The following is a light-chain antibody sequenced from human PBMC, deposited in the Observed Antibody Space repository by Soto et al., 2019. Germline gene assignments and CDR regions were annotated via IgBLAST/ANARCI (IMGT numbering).Light chain of an antibody. J-gene: IGKJ5*01. CDR1: QSVSSSY. Sequence: EVVLTQSPGTLSLSPGERATLSCRASQSVSSSYVVWYQQKPGQAPSLLIYGASSMATGIPDRFSGSASGTDFTLTISRLEPEDFAVYYCQHYGRSPPSTVGQGTRLEI. CDR2: GAS. V-gene: IGKV3-20*01. CDR3: QHYGRSPPST.